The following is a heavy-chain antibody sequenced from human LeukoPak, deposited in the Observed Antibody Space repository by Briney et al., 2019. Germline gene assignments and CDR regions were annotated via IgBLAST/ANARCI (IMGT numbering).Heavy chain of an antibody. CDR3: ERGGTRAFDL. V-gene: IGHV1-2*02. Sequence: ASVKVSCKASGYTFTGYYIHWVRQATGQGLEWMGWINPNSGGTKYAQKFQGRVTMTRDTSISTAYMELSRLTSDDTAVYYCERGGTRAFDLWGQGTMVTVSS. CDR1: GYTFTGYY. J-gene: IGHJ3*01. D-gene: IGHD1-26*01. CDR2: INPNSGGT.